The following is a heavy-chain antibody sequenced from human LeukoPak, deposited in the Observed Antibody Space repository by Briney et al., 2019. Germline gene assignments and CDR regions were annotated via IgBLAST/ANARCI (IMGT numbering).Heavy chain of an antibody. J-gene: IGHJ4*02. CDR3: ARDQEGYYGSGSHFDY. CDR1: GFTFDDYG. D-gene: IGHD3-10*01. V-gene: IGHV3-20*04. Sequence: GGSLRLSCAASGFTFDDYGMSWVRQAPGKGLEWVSGINWNGGSTGYADSVKGRFTISRDNSKNTLYLQMNSLRAEDTAVYYCARDQEGYYGSGSHFDYWGQGTLVTVSS. CDR2: INWNGGST.